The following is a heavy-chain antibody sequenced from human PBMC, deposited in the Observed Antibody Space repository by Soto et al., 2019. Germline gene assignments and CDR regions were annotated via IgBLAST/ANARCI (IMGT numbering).Heavy chain of an antibody. CDR1: GFPFRSYG. J-gene: IGHJ4*02. D-gene: IGHD5-12*01. V-gene: IGHV3-33*01. CDR2: IWYDGSDK. Sequence: GGSLRLSCTASGFPFRSYGMHWVRQSPGKGLEWVAIIWYDGSDKYYADSVRGRFTISRDNSKNTVNLQVNSLRAEDTAVYYCARETLATTGGRIDYWGQGXLVTVSS. CDR3: ARETLATTGGRIDY.